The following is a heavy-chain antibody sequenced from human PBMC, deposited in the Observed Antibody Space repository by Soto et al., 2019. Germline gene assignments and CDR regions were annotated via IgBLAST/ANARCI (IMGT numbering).Heavy chain of an antibody. J-gene: IGHJ4*02. CDR3: ARAGVYGDYVFDY. Sequence: SETLSLTCTVSGGSISSYYWSWIRQPPGKGLEWIGYIYYSGSTNYNPSLKSRVTISVDTSKNQFSLKLSSVTAADTAVYYCARAGVYGDYVFDYWGQGTLVTVSS. V-gene: IGHV4-59*01. CDR1: GGSISSYY. D-gene: IGHD4-17*01. CDR2: IYYSGST.